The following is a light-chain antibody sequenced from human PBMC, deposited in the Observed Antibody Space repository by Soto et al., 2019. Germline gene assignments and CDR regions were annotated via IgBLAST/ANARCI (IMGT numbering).Light chain of an antibody. CDR3: QQYHSVPRT. Sequence: DIVMTQSPDSLAVSLGERATINCKSSQSVLYSPNNKNYLAWYQQKPGQPPKLLIYWASTRESGVPDRFSGSGSGTDFTLTISSLQAEDVAVYYCQQYHSVPRTFGQGTKVEIK. J-gene: IGKJ1*01. CDR1: QSVLYSPNNKNY. V-gene: IGKV4-1*01. CDR2: WAS.